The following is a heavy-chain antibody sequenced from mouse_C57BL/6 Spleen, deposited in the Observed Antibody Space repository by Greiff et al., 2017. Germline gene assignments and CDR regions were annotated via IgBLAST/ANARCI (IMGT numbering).Heavy chain of an antibody. J-gene: IGHJ4*01. V-gene: IGHV1-69*01. Sequence: QVQLQQPGAELVMPGASVKLSCKASGYTFTSYWMHWVKQRPGRGLEWIGEIDPSDSYTNYNQKFKGKSTLTVDKSSSTAYMQLSSLTSEDSAVCYCAKTGSPPMDYWGQGTSVTVSS. D-gene: IGHD1-1*01. CDR2: IDPSDSYT. CDR1: GYTFTSYW. CDR3: AKTGSPPMDY.